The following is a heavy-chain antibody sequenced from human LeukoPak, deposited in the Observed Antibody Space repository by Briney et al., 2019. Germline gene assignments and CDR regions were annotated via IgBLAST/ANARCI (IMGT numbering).Heavy chain of an antibody. CDR1: GFTFSSYS. D-gene: IGHD2/OR15-2a*01. CDR3: ARDQIAPRGMDV. Sequence: GGSLRLSCAASGFTFSSYSMNWVRQAPGKGLEWVSSISSSSSYIYYADSVKGRFTISRDNAKNSLHLQMNSLRAEDTAVYYCARDQIAPRGMDVWGQGTTVTVSS. V-gene: IGHV3-21*01. CDR2: ISSSSSYI. J-gene: IGHJ6*02.